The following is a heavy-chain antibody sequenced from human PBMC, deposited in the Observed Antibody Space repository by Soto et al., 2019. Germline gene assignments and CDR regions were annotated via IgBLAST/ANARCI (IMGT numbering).Heavy chain of an antibody. CDR3: ARHRQVGNTGYYFDY. J-gene: IGHJ4*02. Sequence: QLQLQESGPGLVKPSETLSLTCTVSGGSISSSGSYWGLVRQPPGKGLEWIGNIYYSGNTYYNPSLKSRGTLSADASKNQFSLKVTSVTAADTAVYYCARHRQVGNTGYYFDYWGQGILVTVSS. V-gene: IGHV4-39*01. CDR1: GGSISSSGSY. CDR2: IYYSGNT. D-gene: IGHD1-26*01.